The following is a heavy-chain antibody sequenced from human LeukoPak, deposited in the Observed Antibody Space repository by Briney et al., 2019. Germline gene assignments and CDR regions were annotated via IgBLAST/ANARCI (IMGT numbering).Heavy chain of an antibody. Sequence: GGSLRLSCAASGFTFSSYGMHWVRQAPGKGLEWVAVISYDGSNKYYADSVKGRFTISRDNSKNTLYLQMNSLRAEDTAVYYCLAARYYYGMDVWAKGPRSPSP. D-gene: IGHD6-13*01. J-gene: IGHJ6*02. CDR2: ISYDGSNK. CDR1: GFTFSSYG. CDR3: LAARYYYGMDV. V-gene: IGHV3-30*03.